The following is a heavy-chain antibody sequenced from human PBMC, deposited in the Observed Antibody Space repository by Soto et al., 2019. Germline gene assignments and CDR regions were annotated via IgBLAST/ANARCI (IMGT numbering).Heavy chain of an antibody. Sequence: PGGSLRLSCAASGFSFSTSVMHWVRQAPGKGLEWVAGISHDGTATHYPDPVRDRFTISRDNSKNTLYVHLEDLRTEDSAMYYCAIESHSSGRAGTFQFWGQGTLVTVSS. CDR1: GFSFSTSV. D-gene: IGHD3-22*01. CDR3: AIESHSSGRAGTFQF. J-gene: IGHJ1*01. CDR2: ISHDGTAT. V-gene: IGHV3-30-3*01.